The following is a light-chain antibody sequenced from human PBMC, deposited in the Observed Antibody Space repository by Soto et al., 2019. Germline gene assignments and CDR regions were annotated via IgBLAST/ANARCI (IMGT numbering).Light chain of an antibody. CDR2: TAS. V-gene: IGKV1-39*01. J-gene: IGKJ2*02. Sequence: DIQMTQSPSSLSVSVGDRVTITCRASQSIVSYLNWYQQKLGKAPKILIYTASNLQRGVPSRFSGSGSGTDFTLTISNLQPEDFATYYCQQSYSTPRTFGQGTKLEIK. CDR3: QQSYSTPRT. CDR1: QSIVSY.